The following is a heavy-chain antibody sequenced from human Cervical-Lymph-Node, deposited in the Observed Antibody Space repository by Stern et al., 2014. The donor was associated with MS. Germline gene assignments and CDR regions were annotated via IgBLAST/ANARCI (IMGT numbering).Heavy chain of an antibody. CDR3: TRVGVSGYRYFQH. J-gene: IGHJ1*01. CDR1: GYTFTSIG. V-gene: IGHV7-4-1*02. CDR2: INTVTENP. D-gene: IGHD2-2*02. Sequence: VQLVQSGSELKKPGASVTVSCKASGYTFTSIGMNWVRQAPGQGPEWMGWINTVTENPTYAQGFAGRFVFSLETSASTAYLQITSLKAEDTAVYYCTRVGVSGYRYFQHWGQGTLVTVSS.